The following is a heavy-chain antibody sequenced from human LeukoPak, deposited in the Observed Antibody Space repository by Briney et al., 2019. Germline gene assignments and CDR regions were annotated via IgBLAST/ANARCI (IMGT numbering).Heavy chain of an antibody. CDR3: ARLRQQLVRGGGYYYYYMDV. J-gene: IGHJ6*03. CDR2: IYYSGST. CDR1: GGSISNSNYY. Sequence: PSETLSLTCTVSGGSISNSNYYWGWIRQPPGKGLEWIANIYYSGSTYYNPSLKSRVTISVDTSKNQFSLKLSSVTAADTAVYYCARLRQQLVRGGGYYYYYMDVWGKGTTVTVSS. D-gene: IGHD6-13*01. V-gene: IGHV4-39*07.